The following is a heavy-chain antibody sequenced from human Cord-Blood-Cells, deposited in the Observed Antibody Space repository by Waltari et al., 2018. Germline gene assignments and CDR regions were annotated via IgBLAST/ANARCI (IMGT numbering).Heavy chain of an antibody. J-gene: IGHJ4*02. V-gene: IGHV1-2*02. CDR2: INPNSGGT. CDR3: ASLEPVPYSGRVSHYFDY. D-gene: IGHD1-26*01. Sequence: QVQLVQSGAEVKKPGASVKVSCKASGYTFTGYYMHWVRQAPGQGLEWMGWINPNSGGTNYAQKFQGRVTMTRDTSISTAYMELSRLRSDDTAVYYCASLEPVPYSGRVSHYFDYWGQGTLVTVSS. CDR1: GYTFTGYY.